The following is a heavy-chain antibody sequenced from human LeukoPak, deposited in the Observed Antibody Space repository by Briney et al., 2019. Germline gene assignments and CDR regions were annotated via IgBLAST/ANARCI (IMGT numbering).Heavy chain of an antibody. V-gene: IGHV1-2*02. CDR3: ARAGKYDFWSGSLDY. CDR1: GYTYTGYY. D-gene: IGHD3-3*01. CDR2: INPNSGGT. Sequence: ASVKVSCKASGYTYTGYYMHWVRQAPGQGLEWMGWINPNSGGTNYAQKFQGRVTMTRDTSISTAYMELSRLRSDDTAVYYCARAGKYDFWSGSLDYWGQGTLVTVSS. J-gene: IGHJ4*02.